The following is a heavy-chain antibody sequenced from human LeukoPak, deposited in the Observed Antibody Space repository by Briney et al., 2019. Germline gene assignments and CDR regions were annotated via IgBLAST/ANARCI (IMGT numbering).Heavy chain of an antibody. Sequence: PGGSLRLSCGASGFTFSSYAMSRVRQAPGKGLEWGSAISASGGSTYYADSVKGRFTISRDNSKNTLHLQMNSLRAEDTAVYYCAKDDRRYCSSTSCLDSFDPWGQGTLVTVSS. CDR1: GFTFSSYA. D-gene: IGHD2-2*01. CDR3: AKDDRRYCSSTSCLDSFDP. V-gene: IGHV3-23*01. J-gene: IGHJ5*02. CDR2: ISASGGST.